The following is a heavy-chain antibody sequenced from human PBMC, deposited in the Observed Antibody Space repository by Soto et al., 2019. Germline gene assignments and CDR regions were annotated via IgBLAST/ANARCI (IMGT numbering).Heavy chain of an antibody. V-gene: IGHV1-69*02. D-gene: IGHD6-13*01. Sequence: ASVKVSCKASGDTFSSYSISWVRQAPGQGLEWMGRIIPILGIANYAQKFQGRVTITADKSTSTAYMELSSLRSEDTAVYYCAMLLAATSPGKNYYCGMDVWGQGTTVTVSS. CDR2: IIPILGIA. CDR1: GDTFSSYS. CDR3: AMLLAATSPGKNYYCGMDV. J-gene: IGHJ6*02.